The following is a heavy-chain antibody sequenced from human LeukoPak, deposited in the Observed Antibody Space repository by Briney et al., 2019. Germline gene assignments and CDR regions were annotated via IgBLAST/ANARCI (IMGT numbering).Heavy chain of an antibody. D-gene: IGHD3-9*01. V-gene: IGHV3-7*03. Sequence: GGSLRLSCAASGFTYSNVWMNWVRQTPGKGLEWVASISNGGSATYYVDSVRGRFTISRDDAKNSLYLQMNSLRAEDTAVYYCARDYTGYFPWGQGTLVIVSS. CDR1: GFTYSNVW. CDR3: ARDYTGYFP. CDR2: ISNGGSAT. J-gene: IGHJ5*02.